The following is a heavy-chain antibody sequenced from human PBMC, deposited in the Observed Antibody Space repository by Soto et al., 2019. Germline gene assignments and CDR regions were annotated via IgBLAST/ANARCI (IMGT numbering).Heavy chain of an antibody. D-gene: IGHD6-19*01. CDR3: AKRVRAVYGMDV. CDR2: ISGSGGST. V-gene: IGHV3-23*01. Sequence: EVQLLESGGGLVQPGGSLRLSCAASGFTFSSYAMSWVRQAPGKGLEWVSAISGSGGSTYYADYVKGRFTISGDYSKNTLELQMNSLRAEDTAVYYCAKRVRAVYGMDVWGQGTTVTVSS. CDR1: GFTFSSYA. J-gene: IGHJ6*02.